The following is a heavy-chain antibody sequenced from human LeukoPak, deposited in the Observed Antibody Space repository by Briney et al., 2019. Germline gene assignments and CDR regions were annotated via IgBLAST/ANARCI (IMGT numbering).Heavy chain of an antibody. CDR2: INHSGST. D-gene: IGHD3-3*01. J-gene: IGHJ3*02. V-gene: IGHV4-34*01. CDR1: GGSFSGYY. CDR3: ATGARLYDFWSGRMAFDI. Sequence: SETLSLTCAVYGGSFSGYYWSWIRQPPGKGLEWIGEINHSGSTNYNPSLKSRVTISVDTSKNQFSLKLSSVTAADTAVYYCATGARLYDFWSGRMAFDIWGRGTMVTASS.